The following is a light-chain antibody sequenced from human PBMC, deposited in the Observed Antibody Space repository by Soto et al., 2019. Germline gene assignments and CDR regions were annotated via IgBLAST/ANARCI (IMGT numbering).Light chain of an antibody. CDR1: QSVSSY. Sequence: EIVLTQSPATLSLSPGERPPLSCRATQSVSSYLAWYQQKPGQAHRLLIYDASNRATGIPARFSGSGSGTDFTLTISRLEPEDFAVYDCQQRSNWPPTFGQGTRREIK. J-gene: IGKJ5*01. V-gene: IGKV3-11*01. CDR2: DAS. CDR3: QQRSNWPPT.